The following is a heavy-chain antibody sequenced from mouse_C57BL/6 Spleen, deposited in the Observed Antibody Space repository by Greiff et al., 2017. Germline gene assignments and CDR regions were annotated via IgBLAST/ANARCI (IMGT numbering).Heavy chain of an antibody. D-gene: IGHD1-1*01. CDR2: IYPGNSDT. J-gene: IGHJ4*01. Sequence: VHVKQSGTVLARPGASVKMSCKTSGYTFTSYWMHWVKQRPGQGLEWIGAIYPGNSDTSYNQKFKGKAKLTAVTSASTAYMELSSLTNEDSAVYYCTRVITTVVAYYAMDYWGQGTSVTVSS. CDR3: TRVITTVVAYYAMDY. V-gene: IGHV1-5*01. CDR1: GYTFTSYW.